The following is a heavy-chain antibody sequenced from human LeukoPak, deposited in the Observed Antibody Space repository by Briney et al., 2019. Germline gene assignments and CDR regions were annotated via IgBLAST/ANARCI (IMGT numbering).Heavy chain of an antibody. V-gene: IGHV3-48*01. CDR1: GFTFSSYS. CDR3: ARRHDYSIDDAFDI. Sequence: GGSLRLSCAASGFTFSSYSMNWVRQAPGKGLEWVSYISSSSSTIYYADSVKGRFTISRDNAKNSLYLQMNGLRAEDTAVYYCARRHDYSIDDAFDIWGQGTMVTVSS. J-gene: IGHJ3*02. CDR2: ISSSSSTI. D-gene: IGHD4-11*01.